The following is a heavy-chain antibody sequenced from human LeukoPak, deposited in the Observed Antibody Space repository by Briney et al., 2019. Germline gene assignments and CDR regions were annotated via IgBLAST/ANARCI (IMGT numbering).Heavy chain of an antibody. D-gene: IGHD1-1*01. Sequence: GGSLRLSCAASGFIFSNYAVAWVRQAPGKGLEWVSVISNRGSTINYADSVKGRFTNSRDNAKNTLYLQMNSLRAEDTAVYYCARGTGTTFDYWGQGTLVTVSS. CDR2: ISNRGSTI. CDR3: ARGTGTTFDY. CDR1: GFIFSNYA. V-gene: IGHV3-23*01. J-gene: IGHJ4*02.